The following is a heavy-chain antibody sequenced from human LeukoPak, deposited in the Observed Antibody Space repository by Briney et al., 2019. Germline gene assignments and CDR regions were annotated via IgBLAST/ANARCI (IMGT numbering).Heavy chain of an antibody. V-gene: IGHV4-61*01. J-gene: IGHJ4*02. CDR1: GGSVSSGTYY. CDR2: IYYTGST. CDR3: ARRGGSGRSFDY. D-gene: IGHD3-10*01. Sequence: PSETLSLTCTVSGGSVSSGTYYWSWIRQPPGKGREWIGYIYYTGSTNYNPSLKSRLTISVDTSKNQFSLKLSFVTAADTAVYYCARRGGSGRSFDYWGQGTLVTVSS.